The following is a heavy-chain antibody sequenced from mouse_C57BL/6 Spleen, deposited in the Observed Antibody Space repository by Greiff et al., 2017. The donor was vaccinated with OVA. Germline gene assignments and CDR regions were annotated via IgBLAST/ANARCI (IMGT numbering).Heavy chain of an antibody. J-gene: IGHJ1*03. CDR1: GYSITSGYD. Sequence: VQLQQSGPGMVKPSQSLSLTCTVTGYSITSGYDWHWIRHFPGNKLEWMGYISYSGSTNYNPSLKSRISITHDTSKNHFFLKLNSVTTEDTATYYCARGRDDGYYGWYFDVWGTGTTVTVSS. CDR2: ISYSGST. V-gene: IGHV3-1*01. D-gene: IGHD2-3*01. CDR3: ARGRDDGYYGWYFDV.